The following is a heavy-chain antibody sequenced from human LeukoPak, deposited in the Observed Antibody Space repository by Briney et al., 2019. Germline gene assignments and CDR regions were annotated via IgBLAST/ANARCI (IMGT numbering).Heavy chain of an antibody. CDR3: AREDGIAVAGTDAFDI. Sequence: ASVKVSCKASGYTFTSYAMNWVRQAPGQGLEWMGWINTNTGNPTYAQGFTGRFVFSLDPSVSTAYLQICSLKAEDTAVYYCAREDGIAVAGTDAFDIWGQGTMVTVSS. CDR1: GYTFTSYA. V-gene: IGHV7-4-1*01. D-gene: IGHD6-19*01. CDR2: INTNTGNP. J-gene: IGHJ3*02.